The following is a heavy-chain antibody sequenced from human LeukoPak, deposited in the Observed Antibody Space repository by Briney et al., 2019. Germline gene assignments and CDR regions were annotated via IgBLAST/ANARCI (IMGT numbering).Heavy chain of an antibody. CDR3: ARDSVHCSSTSCPEYFQH. CDR1: GFTFSSYS. Sequence: GGSLRLSCAASGFTFSSYSMNWVRQAPGKGLEWVSYISSSSSTIYYADSVKGRFTISRDNAKNSLYLQMNSLRAEDTAVYYCARDSVHCSSTSCPEYFQHWGQGTLVTVSS. V-gene: IGHV3-48*01. J-gene: IGHJ1*01. D-gene: IGHD2-2*01. CDR2: ISSSSSTI.